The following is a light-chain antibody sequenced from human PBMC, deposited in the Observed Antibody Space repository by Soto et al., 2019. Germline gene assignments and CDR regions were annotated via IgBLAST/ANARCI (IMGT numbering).Light chain of an antibody. CDR1: SSDVGGYNY. Sequence: QSVLTQPPSASGSPGQSVTISCTGTSSDVGGYNYVSWYQQHPGKAPKLIIYEVSKRPSGVPDRFSGSKSGNTASLTVSGLQAEDETDYYCSSYAGSNKVLFGGGTKLTVL. CDR3: SSYAGSNKVL. CDR2: EVS. J-gene: IGLJ2*01. V-gene: IGLV2-8*01.